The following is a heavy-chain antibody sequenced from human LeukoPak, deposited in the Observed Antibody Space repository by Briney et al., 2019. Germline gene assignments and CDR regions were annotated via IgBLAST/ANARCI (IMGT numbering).Heavy chain of an antibody. CDR1: GYSLTGYY. CDR3: ARDLRQEDSDYFYGMDL. V-gene: IGHV1-2*04. Sequence: ASVKVSCKASGYSLTGYYIHWERQAPGQGLEWMGWINPNSGGTKYAQKFQDWVTMTRDTSINTVYMEMSRLRSDDTAVYYCARDLRQEDSDYFYGMDLWGQGTTVTVSS. D-gene: IGHD5/OR15-5a*01. J-gene: IGHJ6*02. CDR2: INPNSGGT.